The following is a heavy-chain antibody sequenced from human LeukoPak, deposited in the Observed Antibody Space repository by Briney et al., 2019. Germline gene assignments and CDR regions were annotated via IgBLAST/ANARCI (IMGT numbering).Heavy chain of an antibody. D-gene: IGHD5-18*01. CDR1: GFTFSSYT. J-gene: IGHJ4*02. Sequence: NPGGSLRLSCAASGFTFSSYTMNWVRQAPGKGLEWVPFISTSSSYIYYADSVKGRFTISRDNAKNSLYLQMNSLRAEDTAVYYCARAYVDTAMEFDYWGQGTLVTVSS. V-gene: IGHV3-21*01. CDR2: ISTSSSYI. CDR3: ARAYVDTAMEFDY.